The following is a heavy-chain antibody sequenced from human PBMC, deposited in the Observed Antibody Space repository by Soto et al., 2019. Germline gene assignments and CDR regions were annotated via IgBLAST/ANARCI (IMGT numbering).Heavy chain of an antibody. J-gene: IGHJ5*02. CDR3: ARRILVGYCSGGSCYPEYNWFDP. V-gene: IGHV4-31*03. CDR2: IYYGGST. D-gene: IGHD2-15*01. Sequence: PSETLSLTCTVSGGSISSGGYYWSWIRQHPGKGLEWIGYIYYGGSTYYNPSLKSRVTISVDTSKNQFSLKLSSVTAADTAVYYCARRILVGYCSGGSCYPEYNWFDPWGQGTLVTVSS. CDR1: GGSISSGGYY.